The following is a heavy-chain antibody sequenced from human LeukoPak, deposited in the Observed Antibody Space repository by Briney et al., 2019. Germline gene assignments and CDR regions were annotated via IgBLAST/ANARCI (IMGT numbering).Heavy chain of an antibody. CDR1: GFTFSSYW. CDR3: AKELDTMFFDY. D-gene: IGHD3-10*02. V-gene: IGHV3-7*03. Sequence: GGSLRLSCAASGFTFSSYWMSWVRQAPGKGLEWVAHIKQDGSEKYYVDSVKGRFTIYRDSGKNSVYLQMNSLTTDDTAFYFCAKELDTMFFDYWGQGALVTVSS. J-gene: IGHJ4*02. CDR2: IKQDGSEK.